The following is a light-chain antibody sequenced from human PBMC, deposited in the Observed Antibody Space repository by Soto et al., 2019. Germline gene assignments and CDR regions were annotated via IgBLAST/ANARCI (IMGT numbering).Light chain of an antibody. CDR1: SSDFGGYNY. V-gene: IGLV2-11*01. J-gene: IGLJ1*01. CDR3: RSYAGSYTYV. Sequence: QSALTQTRSVSGSPGQSVTISCTGTSSDFGGYNYVSWYQQHPGKAPKLMIYDVSKGPSGVPDRFSGSKSGNTASLTISGLQAEDEADYYCRSYAGSYTYVFGTGTKVTVL. CDR2: DVS.